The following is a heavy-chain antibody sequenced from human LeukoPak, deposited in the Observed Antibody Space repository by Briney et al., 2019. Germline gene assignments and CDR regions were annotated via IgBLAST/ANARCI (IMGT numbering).Heavy chain of an antibody. J-gene: IGHJ4*02. Sequence: GGSLRLSCAASGFTFSTYAMSWVRQAPGKGLEWVSAISGSGGSTYYADSVKGRFTISRDNSKNTLYLQMNSLRAEDTAVYYCAKHHYDFWSGSINWGQGTLVTVSS. CDR3: AKHHYDFWSGSIN. CDR2: ISGSGGST. V-gene: IGHV3-23*01. D-gene: IGHD3-3*01. CDR1: GFTFSTYA.